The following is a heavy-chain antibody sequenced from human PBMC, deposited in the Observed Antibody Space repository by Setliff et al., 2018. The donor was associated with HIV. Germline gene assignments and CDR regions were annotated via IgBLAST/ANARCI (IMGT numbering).Heavy chain of an antibody. Sequence: PGGSLRLSCAASGFTFSSYGMHWVRQAPGKGLEWVAFIRYDGSNKFYADSVKGRFTISRDNSKYTLYLQMNSLRPEDTAVYYCAKDLESSGWYRGYIDYWGQGTLVTVSS. CDR1: GFTFSSYG. D-gene: IGHD6-19*01. CDR2: IRYDGSNK. V-gene: IGHV3-30*02. CDR3: AKDLESSGWYRGYIDY. J-gene: IGHJ4*02.